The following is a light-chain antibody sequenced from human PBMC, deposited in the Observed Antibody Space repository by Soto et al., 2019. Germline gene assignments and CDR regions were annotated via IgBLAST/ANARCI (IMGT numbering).Light chain of an antibody. CDR3: AAWHDSLSGVI. J-gene: IGLJ2*01. CDR2: GNT. Sequence: QSVLTQPPSVSGAPGQRITVSCTGTSSNIGGGFDVHWYQQLPGKAPQLLIYGNTKRPSGVPDRFSASKSGTSASLAISGLRSEDEADYYCAAWHDSLSGVIFGGGTKLTVL. V-gene: IGLV1-40*01. CDR1: SSNIGGGFD.